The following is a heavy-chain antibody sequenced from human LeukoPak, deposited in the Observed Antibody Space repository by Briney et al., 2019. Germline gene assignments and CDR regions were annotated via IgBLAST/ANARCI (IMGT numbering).Heavy chain of an antibody. Sequence: MTSETLSLTCTVSGGSISSSSYYWGWIRQPPGKGLEWIGSIYYSGSTYYNPSLKSRVTISVDTSKNQFSLKLSSVTAADTAVYYCASSITFGGVINYWGQGTLVTVSS. V-gene: IGHV4-39*07. J-gene: IGHJ4*02. D-gene: IGHD3-16*02. CDR3: ASSITFGGVINY. CDR2: IYYSGST. CDR1: GGSISSSSYY.